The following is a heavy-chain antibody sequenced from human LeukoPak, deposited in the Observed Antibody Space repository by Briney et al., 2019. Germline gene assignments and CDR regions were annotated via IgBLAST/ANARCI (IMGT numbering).Heavy chain of an antibody. Sequence: ASVKVSCKASGYTFTSYSISWVRQAPGQGLEWMGWISAYNGNTNYAQKLQGRVTMTTDTSTSTAYMELRSLRSDDTAVYYCARSSGWAPENWFDPWGQGTLVTVSS. J-gene: IGHJ5*02. CDR1: GYTFTSYS. V-gene: IGHV1-18*01. CDR3: ARSSGWAPENWFDP. D-gene: IGHD6-19*01. CDR2: ISAYNGNT.